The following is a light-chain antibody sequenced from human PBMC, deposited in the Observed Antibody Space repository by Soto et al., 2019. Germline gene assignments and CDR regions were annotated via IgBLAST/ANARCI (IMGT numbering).Light chain of an antibody. CDR2: GNS. J-gene: IGLJ1*01. CDR1: SSNIGAGYD. CDR3: QSYDSSLSGYV. Sequence: QSVLTQPPSVSGAPGQRVTISCTGSSSNIGAGYDVHWYQQLPGTAPKLLIYGNSNRPSGGPDRFSGSKSGTSASLAITGLQAEDEADYYCQSYDSSLSGYVFGTGTKLTVL. V-gene: IGLV1-40*01.